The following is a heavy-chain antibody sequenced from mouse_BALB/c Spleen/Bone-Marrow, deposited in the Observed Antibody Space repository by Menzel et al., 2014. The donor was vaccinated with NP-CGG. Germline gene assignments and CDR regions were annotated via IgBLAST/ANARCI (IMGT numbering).Heavy chain of an antibody. J-gene: IGHJ4*01. D-gene: IGHD3-1*01. CDR1: GYTFTDYY. CDR2: IYPGSGST. V-gene: IGHV1-84*02. CDR3: ANLGRYAMDY. Sequence: VESGASVKISCKASGYTFTDYYINWVKQKPGQGLEWIGWIYPGSGSTKYNEKFKGKATLTVDTSSSTAYMQLSSLTSEDTAVYFCANLGRYAMDYWGQGTSVTVSS.